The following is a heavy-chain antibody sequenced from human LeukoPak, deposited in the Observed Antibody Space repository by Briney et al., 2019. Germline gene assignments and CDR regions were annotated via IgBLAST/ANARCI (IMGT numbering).Heavy chain of an antibody. CDR1: GLRFSDQY. V-gene: IGHV3-11*01. CDR3: ATLHFYAMGV. J-gene: IGHJ6*02. Sequence: PGGSLRLSCAASGLRFSDQYMIWIRQTPGKGLEWVSFLSGSGANRFYADSMKGRFTISKDNTKNSLYLQMNSLRAEDTAIYYCATLHFYAMGVWGQGTTVTVSS. CDR2: LSGSGANR.